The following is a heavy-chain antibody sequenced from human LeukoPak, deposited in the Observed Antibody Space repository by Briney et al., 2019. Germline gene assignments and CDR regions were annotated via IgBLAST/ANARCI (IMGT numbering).Heavy chain of an antibody. V-gene: IGHV3-48*03. Sequence: GGSLRLSCTTSGFTFSSCEMNWVRQAPGKGLEWVSYISNRGSPIYYADSVKGRFTISRDNAKNSLYLQMNSLRAEDTAVYYCARDVVATNYVFDYWGQGTLVTVSS. CDR2: ISNRGSPI. CDR1: GFTFSSCE. D-gene: IGHD5-12*01. J-gene: IGHJ4*02. CDR3: ARDVVATNYVFDY.